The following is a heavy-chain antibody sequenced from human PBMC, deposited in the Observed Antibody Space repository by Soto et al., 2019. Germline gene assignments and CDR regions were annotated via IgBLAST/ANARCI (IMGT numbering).Heavy chain of an antibody. CDR2: ISSSSSYI. D-gene: IGHD3-10*01. Sequence: GGFLRLWCGAAGVNFGSYGMNWVSQAPGKGLEWVSSISSSSSYIYYADSVEGRFTISRDNAKNSLYLQMNSLRAEDTAVYYCARAMVRGVIINGYYYGMDVWGQGTTVTVSS. V-gene: IGHV3-21*01. J-gene: IGHJ6*02. CDR1: GVNFGSYG. CDR3: ARAMVRGVIINGYYYGMDV.